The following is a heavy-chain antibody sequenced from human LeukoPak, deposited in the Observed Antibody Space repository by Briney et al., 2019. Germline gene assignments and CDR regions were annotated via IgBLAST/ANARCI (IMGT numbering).Heavy chain of an antibody. J-gene: IGHJ5*01. CDR3: AREKFDS. CDR2: VSYEGTIK. Sequence: GGSLRLSCAASGFAFSNFAMYWVRQAPGKGLEWVAVVSYEGTIKYYSDSAKGRFTISRDNSNSLNSLQMNNLTTEDTAAYYCAREKFDSWGQGTLVTVSP. CDR1: GFAFSNFA. V-gene: IGHV3-30*14.